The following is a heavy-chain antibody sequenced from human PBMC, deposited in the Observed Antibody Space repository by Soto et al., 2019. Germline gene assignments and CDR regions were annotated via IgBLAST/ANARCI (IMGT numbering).Heavy chain of an antibody. V-gene: IGHV3-21*01. CDR1: GFTFSSCS. D-gene: IGHD1-1*01. CDR3: ARGSGTGY. Sequence: LRLSCAASGFTFSSCSMNWVRQAPGKGLEWVSSISSSSSYMYYADSVKGRFTISRDNAKNSLYLQMNSLRAEDTAVYYCARGSGTGYWGQGTLVTVSS. CDR2: ISSSSSYM. J-gene: IGHJ4*02.